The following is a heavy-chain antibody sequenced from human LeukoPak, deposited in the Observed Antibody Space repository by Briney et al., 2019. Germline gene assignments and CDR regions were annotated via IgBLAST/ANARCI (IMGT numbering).Heavy chain of an antibody. CDR1: GFTFSSYA. Sequence: GRSLRLSCAASGFTFSSYAMHWVRQAPGKGLEWVAVISYDGSNKYYADSVKGRFTISRDNSKNTLYLQMNSLRAEDTAVYYCARVGARYFDSKAYYYYGMDVWGQGTTVTVSS. J-gene: IGHJ6*02. V-gene: IGHV3-30-3*01. CDR2: ISYDGSNK. D-gene: IGHD3-9*01. CDR3: ARVGARYFDSKAYYYYGMDV.